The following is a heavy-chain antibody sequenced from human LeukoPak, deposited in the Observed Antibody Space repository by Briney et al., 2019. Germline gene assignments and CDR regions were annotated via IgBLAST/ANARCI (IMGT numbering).Heavy chain of an antibody. CDR3: AKDDPVCDY. J-gene: IGHJ4*02. CDR2: IRNDGSNE. D-gene: IGHD3-16*01. Sequence: PGGSLRLSCVASGFTFSTYGMHWVRQAPGKGLEWVAFIRNDGSNEYYADSVKGRFTISRDDSKSTLYLQMNSLTSDDTAVYYCAKDDPVCDYWGQGTLVTVSS. CDR1: GFTFSTYG. V-gene: IGHV3-30*02.